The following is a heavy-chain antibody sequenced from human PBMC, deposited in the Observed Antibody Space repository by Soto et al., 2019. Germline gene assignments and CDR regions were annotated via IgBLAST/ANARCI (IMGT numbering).Heavy chain of an antibody. J-gene: IGHJ5*02. V-gene: IGHV4-59*08. CDR2: LYSGTT. D-gene: IGHD6-13*01. Sequence: PSDTLSLTCTVSGGPITIFFWNWIRQPPGKGLEWIGNLYSGTTKYNPSLKRRVTISADTSKNQFSLSLRTVTAADTAVYYCARIAAATTTWGLGTLVTVS. CDR3: ARIAAATTT. CDR1: GGPITIFF.